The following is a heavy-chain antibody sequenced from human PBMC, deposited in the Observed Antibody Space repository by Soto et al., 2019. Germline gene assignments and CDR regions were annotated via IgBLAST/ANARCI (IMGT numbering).Heavy chain of an antibody. Sequence: QVQLVQSGAEVKKPGASVKVSCKASGYTFTSYGISWVRQAPGQGLEWMGWISAYNGNTNYAQKLQGRVTMTTDTSTSTAYMELRSLRPDDPAVYYCARDHYDSSGYYSADIDYWGQGTLVTVSS. CDR3: ARDHYDSSGYYSADIDY. J-gene: IGHJ4*02. CDR1: GYTFTSYG. V-gene: IGHV1-18*01. D-gene: IGHD3-22*01. CDR2: ISAYNGNT.